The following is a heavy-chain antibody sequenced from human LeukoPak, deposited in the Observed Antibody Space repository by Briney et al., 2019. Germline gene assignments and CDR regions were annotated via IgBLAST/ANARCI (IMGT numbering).Heavy chain of an antibody. J-gene: IGHJ4*02. Sequence: SVKVSCKASGFTFTSSAVQWVRQARGQRLEWIGWIVVGSGNTNYAQKFQERVTITRDMSTSTAYMELSSLRSEDTAVYYCAARSSYSSGWNFDYWGQGTLVTVSS. V-gene: IGHV1-58*01. CDR2: IVVGSGNT. CDR1: GFTFTSSA. CDR3: AARSSYSSGWNFDY. D-gene: IGHD6-19*01.